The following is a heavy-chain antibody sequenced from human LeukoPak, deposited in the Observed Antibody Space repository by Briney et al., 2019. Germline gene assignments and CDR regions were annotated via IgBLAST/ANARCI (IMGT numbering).Heavy chain of an antibody. J-gene: IGHJ4*02. Sequence: GGSLRLSCVASGFTFSTYWMTWVRQAPGKGLEWVANIKQDESGIYYVDSVKGRFTISRDNAKNSVYLQMNSLTAEDTAVYYCARDNNGPDYWGQGTLVTVSS. V-gene: IGHV3-7*01. CDR2: IKQDESGI. CDR1: GFTFSTYW. CDR3: ARDNNGPDY. D-gene: IGHD2-8*01.